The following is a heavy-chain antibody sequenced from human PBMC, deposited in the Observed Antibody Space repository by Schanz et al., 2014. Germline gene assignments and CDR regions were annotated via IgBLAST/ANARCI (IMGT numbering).Heavy chain of an antibody. Sequence: QVYLVESGGDLVKPGGSLRLSCAASGFTFSDYYMAWIRQAPGKGLEWVSYISSSGSTIYYADSVKGRFTISRDNAKNSLYLQMNSLRAEDTAVYYCARQPGRITVSGVVSNWFDPWGQGTLVTVSS. J-gene: IGHJ5*02. CDR2: ISSSGSTI. CDR3: ARQPGRITVSGVVSNWFDP. V-gene: IGHV3-11*01. CDR1: GFTFSDYY. D-gene: IGHD3-3*01.